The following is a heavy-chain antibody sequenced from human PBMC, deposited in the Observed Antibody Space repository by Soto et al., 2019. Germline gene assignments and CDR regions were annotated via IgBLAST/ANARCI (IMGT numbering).Heavy chain of an antibody. CDR1: GITLSRYW. CDR3: ARPYCSGGSCYPPPDY. D-gene: IGHD2-15*01. V-gene: IGHV3-7*04. J-gene: IGHJ4*02. Sequence: QLVESGGGLVQPGGSLRLSCAASGITLSRYWVTWVRQAPGKGLEWVANINQDGSEKYYVDSVKGRFTISRDNAKNSLYLQMNSRRGEDTAGYYCARPYCSGGSCYPPPDYWGQGTLVTVSS. CDR2: INQDGSEK.